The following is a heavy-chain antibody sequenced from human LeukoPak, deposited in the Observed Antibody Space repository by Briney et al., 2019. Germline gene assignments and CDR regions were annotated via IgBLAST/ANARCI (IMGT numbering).Heavy chain of an antibody. CDR1: GGSISSYY. V-gene: IGHV4-59*01. CDR3: ARASNWNYAVDY. Sequence: PSETLSLTCTVSGGSISSYYWSWIRQPPGKGLEWIGYIYYSGSTNYNPSLKSRVTISVDTSKNQFSLKLSPVTAADTAVYYCARASNWNYAVDYWGQGTLVTVSS. J-gene: IGHJ4*02. D-gene: IGHD1-7*01. CDR2: IYYSGST.